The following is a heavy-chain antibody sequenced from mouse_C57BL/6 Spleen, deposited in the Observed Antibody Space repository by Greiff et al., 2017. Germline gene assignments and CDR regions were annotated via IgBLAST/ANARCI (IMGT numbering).Heavy chain of an antibody. V-gene: IGHV1-55*01. CDR3: ARIELSWYYFDY. CDR2: IYPGSGSN. J-gene: IGHJ2*01. Sequence: VQLQQPGAGLVQPGASVKMSCKASGYTFTSYWITWVKQRPGQGLEWIGDIYPGSGSNNYNEKLQSKATLTVATSSSTAYMLLSSLTSEDSAVYYCARIELSWYYFDYWGQGTTLTVSS. CDR1: GYTFTSYW. D-gene: IGHD1-1*01.